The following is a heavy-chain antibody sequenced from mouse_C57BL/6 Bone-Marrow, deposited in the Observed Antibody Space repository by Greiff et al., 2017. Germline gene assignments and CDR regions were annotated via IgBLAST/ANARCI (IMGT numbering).Heavy chain of an antibody. CDR2: IDPSDSYT. Sequence: QVQLQQPGAELVMPGASVKLSCKASGYTFTSYWMHWVKQRPGQGLEWIGAIDPSDSYTNYNQKFQGKSTLTVDKSSITAYMQLSSLTSEDSAVYYGAREADGYLYWYFDVWGTGTTVTVSA. V-gene: IGHV1-69*01. J-gene: IGHJ1*03. CDR1: GYTFTSYW. D-gene: IGHD2-3*01. CDR3: AREADGYLYWYFDV.